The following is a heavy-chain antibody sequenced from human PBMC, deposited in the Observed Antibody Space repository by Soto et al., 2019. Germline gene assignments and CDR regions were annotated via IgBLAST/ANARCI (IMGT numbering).Heavy chain of an antibody. CDR1: GFNFNVYW. Sequence: PGGSLRLSCGASGFNFNVYWMSWVRQAPGKGLEWVATIRPDGGDEYYVDSLKGRFTISRDNAKKSLYLQMDSLRVEDTAVYYCARDERWGQGTLVTVSS. CDR3: ARDER. CDR2: IRPDGGDE. V-gene: IGHV3-7*05. J-gene: IGHJ4*02.